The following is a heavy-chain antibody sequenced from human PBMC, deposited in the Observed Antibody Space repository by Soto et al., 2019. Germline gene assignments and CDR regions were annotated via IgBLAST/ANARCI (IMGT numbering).Heavy chain of an antibody. D-gene: IGHD2-21*02. Sequence: QVTLKESGPVLVKPTETLTLTCTVPGFSLSNARMGVSWIRQPPGKALECLAHIFSNDEKSYSTSLKSRLTISKDTFKSQVVLTMTNMDPVDTANYYCARIRPSPHSVVVTRYFDYWCQGTLVTVSS. CDR3: ARIRPSPHSVVVTRYFDY. V-gene: IGHV2-26*01. J-gene: IGHJ4*02. CDR1: GFSLSNARMG. CDR2: IFSNDEK.